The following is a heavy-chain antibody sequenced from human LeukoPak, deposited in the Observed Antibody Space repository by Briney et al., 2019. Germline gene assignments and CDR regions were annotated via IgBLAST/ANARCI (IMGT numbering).Heavy chain of an antibody. J-gene: IGHJ4*02. Sequence: ASVKVSCKASGYTFTSYYMHWVRQAPGQGLEWMGIINPSGGSTSYAQKFQGRVTMTRDTSISTAYMDLSSLRSDDTAVYYCARDPVGRWSADLDYWGQGTLVTVSS. CDR3: ARDPVGRWSADLDY. D-gene: IGHD1-26*01. CDR1: GYTFTSYY. V-gene: IGHV1-46*01. CDR2: INPSGGST.